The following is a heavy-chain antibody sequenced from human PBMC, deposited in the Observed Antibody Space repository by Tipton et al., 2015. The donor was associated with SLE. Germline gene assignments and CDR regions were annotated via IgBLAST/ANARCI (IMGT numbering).Heavy chain of an antibody. V-gene: IGHV4-4*08. CDR1: GASIINSY. J-gene: IGHJ4*02. D-gene: IGHD2-21*02. CDR3: ARHPRGDDYFDL. CDR2: IHTSGST. Sequence: GLVKPSETLSLTCTVSGASIINSYWSWIRQSPEKGLEYIGYIHTSGSTDYNPSLKSRVTLSVDAPKNRFSLRLSSVTAADTAVYYCARHPRGDDYFDLWGQGMLVTVSP.